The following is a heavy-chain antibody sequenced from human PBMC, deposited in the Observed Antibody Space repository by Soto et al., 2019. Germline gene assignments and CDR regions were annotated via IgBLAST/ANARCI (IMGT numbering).Heavy chain of an antibody. CDR1: CGSISSGDYY. V-gene: IGHV4-30-4*01. CDR2: IYYSGST. J-gene: IGHJ5*02. CDR3: ARGLREHYDILTGYFWSWFDP. Sequence: PLSLTCTVSCGSISSGDYYWSWIRQPPGKGLEWIGYIYYSGSTYYNPSLKSRVTISVDTSKNQFSLKLSSVTAADTAVYYCARGLREHYDILTGYFWSWFDPWGQGTLVTVSS. D-gene: IGHD3-9*01.